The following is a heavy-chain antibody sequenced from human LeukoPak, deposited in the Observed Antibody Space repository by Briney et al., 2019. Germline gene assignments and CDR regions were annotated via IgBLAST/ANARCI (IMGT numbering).Heavy chain of an antibody. J-gene: IGHJ4*02. V-gene: IGHV4-59*01. CDR1: GDSISNYY. CDR3: ARAEKAVTGTLDY. D-gene: IGHD6-19*01. CDR2: MYNRGST. Sequence: SETLSLTCTVSGDSISNYYWSWIRQSPGKKLEWIGYMYNRGSTIYNPSLKSRVTISTDTSKNQFSLRLTSVTAADTAVYYCARAEKAVTGTLDYWGQGTLITGSS.